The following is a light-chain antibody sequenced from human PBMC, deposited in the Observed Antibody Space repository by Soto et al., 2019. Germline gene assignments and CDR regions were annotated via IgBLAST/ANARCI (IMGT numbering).Light chain of an antibody. J-gene: IGKJ4*01. V-gene: IGKV1-5*03. CDR3: QQYKSVSLLT. CDR2: KAS. CDR1: QSISTW. Sequence: DIQMTQSPSTLSASVGDRVTITCRASQSISTWLAWYQQKPGKAPKLLIYKASSLESGVPSRFSGSGSGTEFTLTISGLQPDDFATYYCQQYKSVSLLTFGGGTKVDIK.